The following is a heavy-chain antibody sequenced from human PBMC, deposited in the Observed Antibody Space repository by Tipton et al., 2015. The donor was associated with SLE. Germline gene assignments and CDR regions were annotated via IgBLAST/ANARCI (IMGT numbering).Heavy chain of an antibody. D-gene: IGHD3-3*01. J-gene: IGHJ3*02. CDR2: IYYSGST. CDR1: GGSISSYY. CDR3: AREEENDFWSGGDAFDI. V-gene: IGHV4-39*07. Sequence: TLSLTCTVSGGSISSYYWGWICQPPGKGLEWIGSIYYSGSTYYNPSLKSRVTISVDTSKNQFSLKLSSVTAADTAVYYCAREEENDFWSGGDAFDIWGQGTMVTVSS.